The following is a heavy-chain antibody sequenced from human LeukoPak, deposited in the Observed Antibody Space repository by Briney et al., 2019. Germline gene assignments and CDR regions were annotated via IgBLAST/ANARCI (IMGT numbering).Heavy chain of an antibody. V-gene: IGHV4-59*01. Sequence: SETLSLTCNVSGGSIRSYYWSWIRQPPGKGLEWIGYIYYSVSTNYNPSLKSRVTISVDTSKNQFSLKLSSVTAADTAVYYCARAPSYSSGWSVYPYYFDYWGQGTLVTVSS. CDR3: ARAPSYSSGWSVYPYYFDY. CDR1: GGSIRSYY. CDR2: IYYSVST. D-gene: IGHD6-19*01. J-gene: IGHJ4*02.